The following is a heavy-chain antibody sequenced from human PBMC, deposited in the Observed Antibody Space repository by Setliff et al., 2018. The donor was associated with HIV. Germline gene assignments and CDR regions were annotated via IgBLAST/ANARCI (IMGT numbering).Heavy chain of an antibody. CDR3: ARAFDVLTGYFDC. J-gene: IGHJ4*02. CDR1: GYSFTNLG. CDR2: ISVYNGHT. D-gene: IGHD3-9*01. V-gene: IGHV1-18*01. Sequence: ASVKVSCKASGYSFTNLGLNWVRQAPGQGLEWMGWISVYNGHTKFAQKVQDRVTMTTDTSTSTAYMELRSLRSDDTAVYYCARAFDVLTGYFDCWGQGTLVTV.